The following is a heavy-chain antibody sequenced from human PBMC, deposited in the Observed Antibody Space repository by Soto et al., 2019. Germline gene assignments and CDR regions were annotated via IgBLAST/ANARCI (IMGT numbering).Heavy chain of an antibody. Sequence: QERLVQSGAELRRPGASVKISCRASGYNFPSFNVNWVRQASGQGHEWLGWMNPTNGNDAFARDFQGRVTMSRDLSTYTAYLDLGGLSSGDTAIYYCARAVGIAVTGLDLWGTGTVVTVS. J-gene: IGHJ5*02. D-gene: IGHD6-19*01. CDR3: ARAVGIAVTGLDL. CDR1: GYNFPSFN. V-gene: IGHV1-8*01. CDR2: MNPTNGND.